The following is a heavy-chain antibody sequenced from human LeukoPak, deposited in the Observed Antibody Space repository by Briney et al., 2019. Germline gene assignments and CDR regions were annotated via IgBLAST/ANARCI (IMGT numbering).Heavy chain of an antibody. V-gene: IGHV4-34*01. CDR3: ARRKDIVVVVDGAFDI. D-gene: IGHD2-15*01. CDR2: INHSGST. Sequence: PSETLSLTCAVYGGSFSGYYWSWIRQPPGKGLEWIGEINHSGSTNYNPSLKSRVTISVDTSKNQFSLKLSSVTAADTAVYYCARRKDIVVVVDGAFDIWGQGTMVTVSS. J-gene: IGHJ3*02. CDR1: GGSFSGYY.